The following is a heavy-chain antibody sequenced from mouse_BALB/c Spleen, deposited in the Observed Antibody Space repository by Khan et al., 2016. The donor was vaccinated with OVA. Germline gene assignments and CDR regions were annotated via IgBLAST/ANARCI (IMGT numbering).Heavy chain of an antibody. V-gene: IGHV5-17*02. CDR3: ERSGGNFHWYFDV. CDR2: ISSGSSTI. D-gene: IGHD2-1*01. CDR1: GFTFSSFG. J-gene: IGHJ1*01. Sequence: DVKLVESGGGLVQPGGSRKLSCAASGFTFSSFGMHWVRQAPKKGLEWVAYISSGSSTIYYVDTVKGRFTISRDSPKNTLFLQMTSLRSEDTAMYYWERSGGNFHWYFDVWGAGTSGTVSS.